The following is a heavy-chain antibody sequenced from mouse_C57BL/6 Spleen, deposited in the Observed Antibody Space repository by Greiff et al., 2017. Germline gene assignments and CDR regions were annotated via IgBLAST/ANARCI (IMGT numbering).Heavy chain of an antibody. CDR3: AREDGSSYNYAMDY. J-gene: IGHJ4*01. Sequence: DVQLVESGPGLVKPSQSLSLTCSVTGYSITSGYYWNWIRQFPGNKLEWMGYISYDGSNNYNPSLKNRISITRDTSKNQFFLKLNSVTTEDTATYYCAREDGSSYNYAMDYWGQGTSVTVSS. CDR2: ISYDGSN. D-gene: IGHD1-1*01. CDR1: GYSITSGYY. V-gene: IGHV3-6*01.